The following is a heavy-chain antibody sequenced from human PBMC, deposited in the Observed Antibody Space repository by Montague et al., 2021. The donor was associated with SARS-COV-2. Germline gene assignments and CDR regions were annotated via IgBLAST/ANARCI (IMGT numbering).Heavy chain of an antibody. V-gene: IGHV4-34*01. CDR3: ARLRDGVVPSPILGVGPYYSSYYMDV. CDR1: GTSFSGYY. J-gene: IGHJ6*03. Sequence: SETLSLTCAVHGTSFSGYYWNWIRQPPGKGLEWIGEINHGGSTKYSPSLKSRLTISADTSKNRFSLKLTSVAAADTAVYYCARLRDGVVPSPILGVGPYYSSYYMDVWGRGTTVTVSS. CDR2: INHGGST. D-gene: IGHD3-10*01.